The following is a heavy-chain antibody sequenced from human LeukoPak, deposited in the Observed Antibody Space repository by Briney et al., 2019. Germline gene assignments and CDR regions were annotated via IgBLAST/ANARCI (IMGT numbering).Heavy chain of an antibody. CDR1: GGSVSSSFYY. V-gene: IGHV4-39*01. CDR2: MYFSGST. Sequence: SETLSLTCTVSGGSVSSSFYYWGWIRQPPGKGLEWIGSMYFSGSTHYNSSLKSRVTKSVDTSKNQFSLKLTSVTAADTAVYYCANAASYSVDYWGQGTLVTVSS. CDR3: ANAASYSVDY. J-gene: IGHJ4*02. D-gene: IGHD1-26*01.